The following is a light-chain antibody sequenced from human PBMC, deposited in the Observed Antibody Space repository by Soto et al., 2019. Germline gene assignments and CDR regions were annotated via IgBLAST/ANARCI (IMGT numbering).Light chain of an antibody. CDR3: QSYDSSLSAL. CDR1: SSNIGAGYD. J-gene: IGLJ3*02. Sequence: QSVLTQPPSVSGAPGQGVTISCTGISSNIGAGYDVHWYQQLPGTAPKLLIYGNSNRPSGVPDRFSGSKSGTSASLAITGLQAEDEADYYCQSYDSSLSALFGGGTKLTVL. V-gene: IGLV1-40*01. CDR2: GNS.